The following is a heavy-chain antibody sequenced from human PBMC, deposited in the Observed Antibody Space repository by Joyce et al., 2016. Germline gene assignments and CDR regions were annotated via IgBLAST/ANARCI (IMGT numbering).Heavy chain of an antibody. CDR3: ARPREGHNWFDP. CDR1: GYSFASYW. Sequence: EVQLVQSGAEVRKPGESLKISCKTSGYSFASYWIGWVRQRPGKGLEWMGIIYPGDSDTRYSPSVQGQVTISADKSINTAYLQWNSLKASDSAMYYCARPREGHNWFDPWGQGTLVTVSS. V-gene: IGHV5-51*03. CDR2: IYPGDSDT. J-gene: IGHJ5*02.